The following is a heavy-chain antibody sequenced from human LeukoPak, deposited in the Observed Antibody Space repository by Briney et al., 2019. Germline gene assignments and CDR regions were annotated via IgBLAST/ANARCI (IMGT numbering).Heavy chain of an antibody. J-gene: IGHJ3*02. V-gene: IGHV3-33*01. CDR1: GFTFSNYA. CDR3: ARGFRYYDRIDAFDI. D-gene: IGHD3-22*01. CDR2: IWYDGSDK. Sequence: PGRSLRLSCAASGFTFSNYAFHWVRQAPGKGLEWVAVIWYDGSDKYYADSVKGRFSISRDNSKNTVYLQMNSLRAEDTAVYYCARGFRYYDRIDAFDIWGQGTMVTVSS.